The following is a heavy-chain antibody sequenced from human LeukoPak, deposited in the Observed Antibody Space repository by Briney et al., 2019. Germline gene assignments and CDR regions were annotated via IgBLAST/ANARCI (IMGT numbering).Heavy chain of an antibody. CDR1: GGAITGYY. J-gene: IGHJ5*02. Sequence: PSETLSLTCTVSGGAITGYYWSWIRQPPGKGLEWIGYIYYSGSTNYNPSLKSRVTMSVDTSKKQFSLKLSSVTAADTAVYYCARGHYSGSNPLHWFDPWGHGTLVTVSS. D-gene: IGHD1-26*01. CDR3: ARGHYSGSNPLHWFDP. V-gene: IGHV4-59*01. CDR2: IYYSGST.